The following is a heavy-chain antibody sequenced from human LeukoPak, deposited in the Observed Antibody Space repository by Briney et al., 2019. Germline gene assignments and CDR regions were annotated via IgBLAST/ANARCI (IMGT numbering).Heavy chain of an antibody. CDR1: GYTFTSYD. V-gene: IGHV1-18*01. CDR3: AIRQYYFDY. Sequence: ASVKVSCKASGYTFTSYDINWVRQATGQGLEWMGWISAYNGNTNYAQKLQGRVTMTTDTSTSTAYMELRSLRSDDTAVYYCAIRQYYFDYWGQGTLVTVSS. J-gene: IGHJ4*02. CDR2: ISAYNGNT. D-gene: IGHD4-11*01.